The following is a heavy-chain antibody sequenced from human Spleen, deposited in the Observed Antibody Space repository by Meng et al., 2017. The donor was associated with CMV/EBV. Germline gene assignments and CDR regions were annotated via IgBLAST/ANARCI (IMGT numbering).Heavy chain of an antibody. D-gene: IGHD6-19*01. CDR3: AKDRLYSSPRTTFQS. Sequence: GGSLRLSCAASGFTFSSYALYWVRQAQGKGLEWVSAISGSGGSTYYADSVKGRFTISRDNSKNTLYLQMRGLRAEDTARYYCAKDRLYSSPRTTFQSWGQGTLVTVSS. CDR2: ISGSGGST. CDR1: GFTFSSYA. J-gene: IGHJ1*01. V-gene: IGHV3-23*01.